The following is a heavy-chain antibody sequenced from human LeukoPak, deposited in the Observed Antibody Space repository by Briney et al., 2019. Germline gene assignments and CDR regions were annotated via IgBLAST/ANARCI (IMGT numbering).Heavy chain of an antibody. Sequence: GGSLRLSCAASGFNFSSYGMHWVRQAPGKGLEWVAVIWYDGSNKYYADSVKGRFTISRDNSKNTLYLQLSSVRAEDTAVYYCARESWGGITMIVVGGGYFDYWGQGTLVTVSS. CDR2: IWYDGSNK. CDR1: GFNFSSYG. D-gene: IGHD3-22*01. J-gene: IGHJ4*02. CDR3: ARESWGGITMIVVGGGYFDY. V-gene: IGHV3-33*01.